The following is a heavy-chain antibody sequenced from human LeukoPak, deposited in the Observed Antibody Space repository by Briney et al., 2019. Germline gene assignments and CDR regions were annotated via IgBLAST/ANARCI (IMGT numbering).Heavy chain of an antibody. CDR1: GGSFSGYY. CDR2: INHSGST. Sequence: SETLSLTCAIYGGSFSGYYWCWIRQPPRKGLEWIGEINHSGSTNYNPSLKSRVTITVDTSKNQFSLKLSSVTAADSAVHDCAGQWLVHSLDIWGQGTMVTVSS. D-gene: IGHD6-19*01. J-gene: IGHJ3*02. CDR3: AGQWLVHSLDI. V-gene: IGHV4-34*01.